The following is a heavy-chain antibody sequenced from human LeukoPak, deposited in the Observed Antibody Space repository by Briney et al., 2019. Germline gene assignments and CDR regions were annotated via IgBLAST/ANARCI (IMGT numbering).Heavy chain of an antibody. CDR2: ISSASTYI. Sequence: GGSLVLSCAASGFTFSNYSMNWVRQAPGKGLEWVSSISSASTYIYYADSMKGRFTISRDNAENSLYLQINSLRAEDTAVYYCARHNSEYCSSTSFSTFSSWGQGTLVTVSS. V-gene: IGHV3-21*01. CDR1: GFTFSNYS. D-gene: IGHD2-2*02. CDR3: ARHNSEYCSSTSFSTFSS. J-gene: IGHJ5*02.